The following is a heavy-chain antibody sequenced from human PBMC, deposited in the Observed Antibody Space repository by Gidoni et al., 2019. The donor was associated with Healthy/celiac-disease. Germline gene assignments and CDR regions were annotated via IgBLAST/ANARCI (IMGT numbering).Heavy chain of an antibody. V-gene: IGHV3-9*01. CDR3: AKGGGGYSYGYPLDY. J-gene: IGHJ4*02. D-gene: IGHD5-18*01. CDR2: ISWNSGSI. Sequence: EVQLVESGGGLVQPGRSLRLSCAASGFTFDDYAMHWVRQAPGKGLEWVSGISWNSGSIGYADSVKGRFTSPRDNAKNSLYLQMNSLRAEDTALYYCAKGGGGYSYGYPLDYWGQGTLVTVSS. CDR1: GFTFDDYA.